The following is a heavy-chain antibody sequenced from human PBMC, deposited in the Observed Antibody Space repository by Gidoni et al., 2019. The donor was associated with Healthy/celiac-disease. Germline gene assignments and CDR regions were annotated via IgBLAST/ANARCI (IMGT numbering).Heavy chain of an antibody. CDR1: GFTFSSYG. Sequence: QVQLVESGGGMVQPGRSLRLPCAASGFTFSSYGMHWVRQAPGKGLEGVAVISYDGSNKDYADSVKGRFTISRDNSKNTLYLQMNSLRAEDTAVYYCAKDSLRGYSYGRFDYGGQGTLVTVSS. CDR3: AKDSLRGYSYGRFDY. J-gene: IGHJ4*02. CDR2: ISYDGSNK. D-gene: IGHD5-18*01. V-gene: IGHV3-30*18.